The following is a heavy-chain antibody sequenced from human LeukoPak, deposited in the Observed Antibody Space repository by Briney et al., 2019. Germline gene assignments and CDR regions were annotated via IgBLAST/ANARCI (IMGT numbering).Heavy chain of an antibody. CDR2: MNPNSGNT. D-gene: IGHD3-3*01. V-gene: IGHV1-8*01. J-gene: IGHJ6*02. Sequence: ASVKVSCKASGYTFTSYDINWVRQATGQGLEWMGWMNPNSGNTDYAQRFQGRITMTTDTSTTTAYMELRSLRSDDTAVYYCATLGDVLRLFPLISLDGMDVWGQGTTVTVSS. CDR3: ATLGDVLRLFPLISLDGMDV. CDR1: GYTFTSYD.